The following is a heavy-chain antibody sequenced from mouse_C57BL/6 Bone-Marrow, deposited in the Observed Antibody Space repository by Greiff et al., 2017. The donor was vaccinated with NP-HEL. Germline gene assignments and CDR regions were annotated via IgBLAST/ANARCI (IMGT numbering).Heavy chain of an antibody. Sequence: EVKVIESGGGLVQPGGSMKLSCVASGFTFSNYWMNWVRQSPEKGLEWVAQIRLKSDNYATHYAESVKGRFTISRDDSKSSVYLQMNNLRAEDTGIYYCTGHGYYRNYYAMDYWGQGTSVTVSS. D-gene: IGHD2-3*01. CDR3: TGHGYYRNYYAMDY. CDR1: GFTFSNYW. V-gene: IGHV6-3*01. CDR2: IRLKSDNYAT. J-gene: IGHJ4*01.